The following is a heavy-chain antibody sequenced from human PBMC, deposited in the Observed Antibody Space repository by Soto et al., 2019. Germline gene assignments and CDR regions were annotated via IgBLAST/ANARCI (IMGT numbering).Heavy chain of an antibody. Sequence: PETLSLTCAVYGGSFSGYYCSCSRQPPCKWREWIGEINHSGSTNYNPSLKSRVTISVDTSKNQFSLKLSSVTAADTAVYYCARGKLSDYVWGSYRYHFDYWGQGTVVTVSS. CDR3: ARGKLSDYVWGSYRYHFDY. CDR2: INHSGST. D-gene: IGHD3-16*02. J-gene: IGHJ4*02. V-gene: IGHV4-34*01. CDR1: GGSFSGYY.